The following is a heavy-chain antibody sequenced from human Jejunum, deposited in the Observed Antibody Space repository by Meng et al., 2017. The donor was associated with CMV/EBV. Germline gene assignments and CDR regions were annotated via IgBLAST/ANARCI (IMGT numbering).Heavy chain of an antibody. CDR3: ASGFLPSWFDP. D-gene: IGHD3-10*01. J-gene: IGHJ5*02. CDR1: GYTFSSFG. Sequence: QVQLVQVGAEVKEPWASVKVSCKASGYTFSSFGISWVRQAPGQGLEWMGWISAYNGKTNYAQKFQGRVTMTTDTSTSTAYMEVRSLTSDDTAVYYCASGFLPSWFDPWGQGTLVTVSS. CDR2: ISAYNGKT. V-gene: IGHV1-18*01.